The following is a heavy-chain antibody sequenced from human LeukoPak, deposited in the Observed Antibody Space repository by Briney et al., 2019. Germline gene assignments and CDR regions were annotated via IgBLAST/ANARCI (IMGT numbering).Heavy chain of an antibody. V-gene: IGHV4-59*01. D-gene: IGHD5-12*01. CDR1: GGSISSYY. J-gene: IGHJ4*02. CDR3: ARAATAATILDY. Sequence: SETLSLTCTVSGGSISSYYWSWIRQPPGKGLEWIGYIYYSGSTNYNPSLKSRVTISIDTSKNQFSLNLSSVTAADTAVYYCARAATAATILDYWGQGTLVTVSS. CDR2: IYYSGST.